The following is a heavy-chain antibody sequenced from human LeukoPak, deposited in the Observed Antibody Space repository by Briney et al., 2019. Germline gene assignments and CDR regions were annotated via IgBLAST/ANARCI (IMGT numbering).Heavy chain of an antibody. CDR3: ARQRCCRSTSCYEIGYYYYMDV. CDR2: IYYSGST. V-gene: IGHV4-39*01. J-gene: IGHJ6*03. Sequence: ASETLSLTCTVSGGSISSSSYYWGWSRQPPGKGLEWIGSIYYSGSTCYNPSLKSRVTISVDTSKNQFSLKLSSVTAADTAVYYCARQRCCRSTSCYEIGYYYYMDVWGKGTTVTVSS. CDR1: GGSISSSSYY. D-gene: IGHD2-2*01.